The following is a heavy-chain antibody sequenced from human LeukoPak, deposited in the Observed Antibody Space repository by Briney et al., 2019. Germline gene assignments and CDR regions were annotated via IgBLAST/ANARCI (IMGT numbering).Heavy chain of an antibody. CDR3: ARVGSGYNYGPLGAEAFDI. V-gene: IGHV4-30-2*01. J-gene: IGHJ3*02. CDR1: GGSISSGGYY. D-gene: IGHD5-18*01. CDR2: IYHSGST. Sequence: PSETLSLTCTVSGGSISSGGYYWSWIRQPPGKGLEWIGYIYHSGSTYYNPSLKSRVTISVDRSKNQFSLKLSSVTAADTAVYYCARVGSGYNYGPLGAEAFDIWGQGTMVTVSS.